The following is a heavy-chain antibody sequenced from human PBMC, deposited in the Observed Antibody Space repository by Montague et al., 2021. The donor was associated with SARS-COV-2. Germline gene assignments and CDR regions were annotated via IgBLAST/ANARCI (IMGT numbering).Heavy chain of an antibody. J-gene: IGHJ3*02. CDR2: IYYSGST. CDR3: ARVHFVSSGWYPDAFDI. CDR1: GGSINSGGYY. Sequence: TLSLTCTVSGGSINSGGYYWSWIRQHPGKGLEWIGYIYYSGSTYYXPSLKSRLTISVDTSKNQFSLKLSSVTAADTAVYYCARVHFVSSGWYPDAFDIWGQGTMVTVSS. V-gene: IGHV4-31*03. D-gene: IGHD6-19*01.